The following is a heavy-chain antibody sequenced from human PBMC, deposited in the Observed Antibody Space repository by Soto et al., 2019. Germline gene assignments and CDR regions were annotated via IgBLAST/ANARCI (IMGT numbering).Heavy chain of an antibody. J-gene: IGHJ6*02. CDR1: GYSFTNYW. Sequence: GESLKISCKGSGYSFTNYWISWVRQMPGKGLEWMARIDPSDSYTNYSPSFQGQVTISADKSISTAYLQWSSLKASDTAMYYCARHGEAVAGDYYYYYGMDVWGQGTTVTVSS. CDR3: ARHGEAVAGDYYYYYGMDV. D-gene: IGHD6-19*01. CDR2: IDPSDSYT. V-gene: IGHV5-10-1*04.